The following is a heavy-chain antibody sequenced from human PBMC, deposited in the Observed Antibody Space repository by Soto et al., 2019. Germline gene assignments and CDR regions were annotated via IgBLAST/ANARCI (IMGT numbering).Heavy chain of an antibody. D-gene: IGHD6-13*01. CDR1: GGSFISYA. CDR2: IIPIFGTA. Sequence: SVKVSCKASGGSFISYAISWVRQAPGQGLEWMGGIIPIFGTANYAQKFQGRVTITADESTSTAYMELSSLRSEDTAVYYCARALRVYYYYGMDVWGQGTTVTVSS. J-gene: IGHJ6*02. CDR3: ARALRVYYYYGMDV. V-gene: IGHV1-69*01.